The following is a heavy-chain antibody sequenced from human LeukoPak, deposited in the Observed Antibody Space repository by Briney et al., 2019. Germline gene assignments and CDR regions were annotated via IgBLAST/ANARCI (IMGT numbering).Heavy chain of an antibody. CDR3: ARYVMVGGVIIHNWFDP. V-gene: IGHV1-18*01. D-gene: IGHD3-10*01. CDR2: ISAYNGNT. J-gene: IGHJ5*02. CDR1: GYTFTSYG. Sequence: ASVKVSCKASGYTFTSYGISWVRQAPGQGLEWMGWISAYNGNTNYAQKLQGRVTMTTDTSTSTAYMELRSLRSDDTAVYYCARYVMVGGVIIHNWFDPWGQGTLVTVSS.